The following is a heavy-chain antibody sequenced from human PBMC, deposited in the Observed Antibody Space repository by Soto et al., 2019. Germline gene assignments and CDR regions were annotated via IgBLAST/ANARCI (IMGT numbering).Heavy chain of an antibody. CDR2: IFHSGST. V-gene: IGHV4-31*03. CDR1: RAFINSGGFY. CDR3: VRGGIAGHWFDP. D-gene: IGHD2-15*01. J-gene: IGHJ5*02. Sequence: QVQLQESSPGLVKPSQTLSLTCSVSRAFINSGGFYYSWIRQPPGKGLEWLGYIFHSGSTLYNPSLRGRLTLSADTSRNQLSLHLTSVTAADTAVYYCVRGGIAGHWFDPWGQGILVTVSS.